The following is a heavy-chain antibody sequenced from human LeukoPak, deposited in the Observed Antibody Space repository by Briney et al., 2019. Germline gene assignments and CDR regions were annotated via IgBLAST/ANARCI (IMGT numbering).Heavy chain of an antibody. D-gene: IGHD3-22*01. CDR2: IRPDGSNE. Sequence: GGSLRLSCAASRFIFSTYGMHWVRQAPGKGLEWVAFIRPDGSNEYYAASVRGRFAISRDNSQNTLHLQMNSLRAEDTAVYYCARAYYDSSGYEFFDYWGQGTLVTVSS. CDR3: ARAYYDSSGYEFFDY. CDR1: RFIFSTYG. J-gene: IGHJ4*02. V-gene: IGHV3-30*02.